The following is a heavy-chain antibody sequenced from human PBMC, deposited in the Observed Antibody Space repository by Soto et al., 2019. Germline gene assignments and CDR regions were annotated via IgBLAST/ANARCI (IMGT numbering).Heavy chain of an antibody. V-gene: IGHV4-31*03. CDR3: ARVDSSGYYYGYYFDY. CDR2: IYFCGST. D-gene: IGHD3-22*01. Sequence: SETLSLTCTVSGGSISSGGYYWGWIRQHPGKGLEWIGYIYFCGSTYYNPSLKGRVTISVDTSKNKFSLKLSSVTAADTAVYYCARVDSSGYYYGYYFDYWGQGTLVTVSS. J-gene: IGHJ4*02. CDR1: GGSISSGGYY.